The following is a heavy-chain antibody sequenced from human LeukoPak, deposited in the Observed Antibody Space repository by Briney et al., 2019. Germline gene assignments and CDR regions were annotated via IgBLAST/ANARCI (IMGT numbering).Heavy chain of an antibody. D-gene: IGHD2-21*01. CDR2: ISGDGGST. CDR3: AKDMGLAFSPYGMDV. Sequence: GGSLRLSCAASGFTFDDYAMHWVRQAPGKGLEWVSLISGDGGSTYYADSVKGRFTISRDNSKNSLYLQMNSLRTEDTALYYCAKDMGLAFSPYGMDVWGQGTTVTVSS. J-gene: IGHJ6*02. CDR1: GFTFDDYA. V-gene: IGHV3-43*02.